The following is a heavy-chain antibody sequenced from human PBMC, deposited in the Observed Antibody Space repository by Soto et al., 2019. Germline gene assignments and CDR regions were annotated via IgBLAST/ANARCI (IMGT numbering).Heavy chain of an antibody. CDR1: GFSPNTGEVR. Sequence: QITLTESGPSLVKATQTLTLTCTFTGFSPNTGEVRVAWIRPPPGMALERVALVFWNADKRYTPSLRSRIAIPKATSKHQGLLIMTNMDPVDTATYFCAYRQSPNEYGWDVWGQGNTVIV. V-gene: IGHV2-5*01. D-gene: IGHD3-16*01. CDR3: AYRQSPNEYGWDV. J-gene: IGHJ6*02. CDR2: VFWNADK.